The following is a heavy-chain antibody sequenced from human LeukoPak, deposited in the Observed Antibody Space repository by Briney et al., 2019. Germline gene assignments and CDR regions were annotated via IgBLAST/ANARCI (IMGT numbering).Heavy chain of an antibody. J-gene: IGHJ4*02. CDR1: GTSVSNYIFY. Sequence: PSETLSLTCSVSGTSVSNYIFYWSWIRQQPGKGLEWIGYIYHTGDTSYNPSLKSRVTISLDTSQNQFSLKMTSVTGADTAMYYCGRGVRWLQLSYFDYWGQGTLVTVSS. D-gene: IGHD5-24*01. CDR3: GRGVRWLQLSYFDY. V-gene: IGHV4-31*03. CDR2: IYHTGDT.